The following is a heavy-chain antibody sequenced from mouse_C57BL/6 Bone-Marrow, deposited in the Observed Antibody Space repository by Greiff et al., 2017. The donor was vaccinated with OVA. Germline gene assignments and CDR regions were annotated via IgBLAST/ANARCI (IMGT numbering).Heavy chain of an antibody. D-gene: IGHD1-1*01. CDR2: INPNNGGT. CDR1: GYTFTDYN. Sequence: VQLKESGPELVKPGASVKMSCKASGYTFTDYNMHWVKQSHGKSLEWIGYINPNNGGTSYNQKFKGKATLTVNKSSSTAYMELRSLTSEDSAVYYCARVPPDYYGSSYVDYGGQGTTLTVSS. J-gene: IGHJ2*01. V-gene: IGHV1-22*01. CDR3: ARVPPDYYGSSYVDY.